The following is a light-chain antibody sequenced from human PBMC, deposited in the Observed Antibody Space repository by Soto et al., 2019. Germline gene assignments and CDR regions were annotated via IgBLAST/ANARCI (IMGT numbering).Light chain of an antibody. V-gene: IGKV1-8*01. CDR2: AAS. Sequence: AIRMTQSPSSLSASTGDRVTITCRASQGISSYLAWYQQKPGKAPKLLIYAASTLQSGVPSRFSGSGSGTDFTLTISCLQSEDFATYYCQQYYSYPWTLGQGTKVDTK. CDR1: QGISSY. J-gene: IGKJ1*01. CDR3: QQYYSYPWT.